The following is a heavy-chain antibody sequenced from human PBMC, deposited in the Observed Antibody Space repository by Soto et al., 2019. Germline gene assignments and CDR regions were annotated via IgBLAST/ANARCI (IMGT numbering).Heavy chain of an antibody. V-gene: IGHV1-69*13. CDR2: IIPIFGTA. CDR3: ATNPPRITIFGVVIRDYYYYYGMDV. J-gene: IGHJ6*04. D-gene: IGHD3-3*01. CDR1: GGTFSSYA. Sequence: SVKVSCRASGGTFSSYASSGVRQAPGRGLEWMGGIIPIFGTANYAQKFQGRVTITADESTSTAYMELSSLRSEDTAVYYCATNPPRITIFGVVIRDYYYYYGMDVCGGGTTLTLCS.